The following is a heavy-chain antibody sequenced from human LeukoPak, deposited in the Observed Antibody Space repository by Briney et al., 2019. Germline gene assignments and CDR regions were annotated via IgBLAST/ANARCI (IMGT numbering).Heavy chain of an antibody. CDR3: ARTFRSGDLDY. CDR1: GFTFSSYA. CDR2: ISSSSSYI. D-gene: IGHD7-27*01. J-gene: IGHJ4*02. Sequence: GGSLRLSCAASGFTFSSYAMNWVRQAPGKGLEWVSSISSSSSYIYYADSVKGRFTISRDNAKNSLYLQMNSLRAEDTAVYCCARTFRSGDLDYWGQGTLVTVSS. V-gene: IGHV3-21*01.